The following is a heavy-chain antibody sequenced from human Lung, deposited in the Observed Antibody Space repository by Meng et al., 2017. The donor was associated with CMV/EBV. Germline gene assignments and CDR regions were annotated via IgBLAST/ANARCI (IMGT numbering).Heavy chain of an antibody. CDR1: GGSISSGDYY. CDR3: ARDPMNYDSYTDSYFDL. D-gene: IGHD3-3*01. V-gene: IGHV4-30-4*08. CDR2: IYYSGST. Sequence: SCTVSGGSISSGDYYWSWIRQPPGKGLEWIGYIYYSGSTYYNPSLKSRVTISVDTSKNQFSLKLSSVTAADTAVYYCARDPMNYDSYTDSYFDLWGRGTLVTVSS. J-gene: IGHJ2*01.